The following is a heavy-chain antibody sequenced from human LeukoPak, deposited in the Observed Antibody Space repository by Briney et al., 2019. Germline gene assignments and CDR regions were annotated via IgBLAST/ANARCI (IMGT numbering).Heavy chain of an antibody. CDR1: GFTFSDYY. CDR2: INSDGSST. V-gene: IGHV3-74*01. D-gene: IGHD6-13*01. Sequence: GGSLRLSCAASGFTFSDYYVSWIRQAPGKGLVWVSRINSDGSSTSYADSVKGRFTISRDNAKNTLYLQMNSLRAEDTAVYYCARDTIDSSSSWYWFDPWGQGTLVTVSS. J-gene: IGHJ5*02. CDR3: ARDTIDSSSSWYWFDP.